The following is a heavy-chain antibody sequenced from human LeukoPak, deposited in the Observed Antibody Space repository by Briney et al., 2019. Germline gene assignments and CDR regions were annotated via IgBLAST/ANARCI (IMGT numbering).Heavy chain of an antibody. J-gene: IGHJ5*02. CDR1: GYNFRAYY. V-gene: IGHV1-2*02. CDR2: IRTMTGDT. CDR3: GRGVQSSDP. Sequence: ASVIVSCKASGYNFRAYYIHWVRQAPGHGLEWLGYIRTMTGDTNYAQKFQDRVTFSMDKSTATAYMELRSLRSDDTAFYYCGRGVQSSDPWGQGNLVTVSP.